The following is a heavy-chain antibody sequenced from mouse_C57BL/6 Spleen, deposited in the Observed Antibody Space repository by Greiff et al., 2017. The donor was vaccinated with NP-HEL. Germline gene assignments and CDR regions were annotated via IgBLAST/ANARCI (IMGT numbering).Heavy chain of an antibody. CDR3: ARMVTTGSWFAY. D-gene: IGHD2-2*01. J-gene: IGHJ3*01. CDR2: IDPSDSET. V-gene: IGHV1-52*01. CDR1: GYTFTSYW. Sequence: QVQLQQSGAELVRPGSSVKLSCKASGYTFTSYWMHWVKQRPIQGLEWIGNIDPSDSETHYNQKFKDKATLTVDKSSSTAYMQLSSLTSEDSAVYYCARMVTTGSWFAYWGQGTLVTVSA.